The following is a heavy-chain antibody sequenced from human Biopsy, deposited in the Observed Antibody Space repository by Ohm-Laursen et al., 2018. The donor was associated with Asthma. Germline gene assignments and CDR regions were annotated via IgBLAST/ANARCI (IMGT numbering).Heavy chain of an antibody. V-gene: IGHV4-31*03. J-gene: IGHJ6*02. CDR2: IYYSGST. D-gene: IGHD2-15*01. CDR3: ARSDRGSMDV. Sequence: SETLSLTCIVSGGSISSGGYYWSWIRQHPGKGLEWIGYIYYSGSTYYNPSLKSRVTISVDTSKNQFSLKLSSVTAADTAVYYCARSDRGSMDVWGQGTTVTVSS. CDR1: GGSISSGGYY.